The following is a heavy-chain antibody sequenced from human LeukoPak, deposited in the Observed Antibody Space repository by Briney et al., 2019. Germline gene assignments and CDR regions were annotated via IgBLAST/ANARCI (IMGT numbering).Heavy chain of an antibody. CDR1: GFTFSTYG. V-gene: IGHV3-30*02. Sequence: PGGSLRLSCAASGFTFSTYGMHWVRQAPGKGLEWVTFIRYDGSNKYYADSVKGRFTISRDNSKNTLYLQMNSLRAEDTALYYCAGTITMLRGVRNWFDPWGQGTLVTVSS. J-gene: IGHJ5*02. D-gene: IGHD3-10*01. CDR2: IRYDGSNK. CDR3: AGTITMLRGVRNWFDP.